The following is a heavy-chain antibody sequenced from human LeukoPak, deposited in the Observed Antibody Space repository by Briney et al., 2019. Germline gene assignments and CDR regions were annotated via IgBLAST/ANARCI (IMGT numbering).Heavy chain of an antibody. CDR3: ARGSGWNNYYYYYMDV. Sequence: QTSETLSLTCTVSGGSISSYYWSWIRQPAGKGLEWIGRIYTSGSTNYNPSLKSRVTMSVDTSKNQFSLKLSSVTAADTAVYYCARGSGWNNYYYYYMDVWGKGTTVTVSS. CDR2: IYTSGST. CDR1: GGSISSYY. D-gene: IGHD6-19*01. J-gene: IGHJ6*03. V-gene: IGHV4-4*07.